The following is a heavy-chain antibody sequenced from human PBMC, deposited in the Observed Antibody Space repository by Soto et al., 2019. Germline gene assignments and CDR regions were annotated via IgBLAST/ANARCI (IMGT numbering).Heavy chain of an antibody. Sequence: QVQLVQSGAEVKKPGSSVKVSCKASGGTFSSYAISWVRQAPGQGLEWMGGIIPIPGTANYAQKFQGRVTITADESTSPAYMELSSLRSEDTAVYYCARSQGSSTSLEIYYYYNYGMDVWGQGTTVTVSS. J-gene: IGHJ6*02. CDR1: GGTFSSYA. V-gene: IGHV1-69*01. CDR2: IIPIPGTA. CDR3: ARSQGSSTSLEIYYYYNYGMDV. D-gene: IGHD2-2*01.